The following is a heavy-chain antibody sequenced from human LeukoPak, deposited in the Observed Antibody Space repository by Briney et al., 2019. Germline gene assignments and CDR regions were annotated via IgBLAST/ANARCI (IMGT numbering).Heavy chain of an antibody. CDR2: IYTSGST. V-gene: IGHV4-4*07. CDR1: GGSISSYY. J-gene: IGHJ3*02. Sequence: SETLSLTCTVSGGSISSYYWSWIRQPAGKGLEWIGRIYTSGSTNYNPSLKSRVTMSVDTSKNQFSLKLSSVTAADTAVYYCASGLIGYCSSTSCPALDAFDIWGQGTMVTVSS. D-gene: IGHD2-2*01. CDR3: ASGLIGYCSSTSCPALDAFDI.